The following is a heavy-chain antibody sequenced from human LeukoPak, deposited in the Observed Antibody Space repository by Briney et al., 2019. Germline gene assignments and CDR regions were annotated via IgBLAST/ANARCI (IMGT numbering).Heavy chain of an antibody. CDR1: GGTFSSYA. CDR3: ARDSPAATFYCSGMDV. J-gene: IGHJ6*02. Sequence: AAVQVSCKGSGGTFSSYAISWVRQPPGQGLEWVGGIIPIFGTANYAQKFQGKGTITADEATNTANMELKSLRSEDKAVYYCARDSPAATFYCSGMDVWGQGTTVTVSS. V-gene: IGHV1-69*13. D-gene: IGHD2-2*01. CDR2: IIPIFGTA.